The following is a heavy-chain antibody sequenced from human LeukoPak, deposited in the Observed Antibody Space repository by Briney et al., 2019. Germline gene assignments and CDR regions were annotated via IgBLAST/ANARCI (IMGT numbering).Heavy chain of an antibody. D-gene: IGHD6-6*01. CDR1: GGTFSSYA. CDR2: IIPIFGTA. CDR3: ARDPQPRYSSSNWFDP. Sequence: EASVKVSCKASGGTFSSYAISWVRQAPGQGLEWMGGIIPIFGTANYAQKFQGRVTITTDESTSTAYMELSSLRSDDTAVYYCARDPQPRYSSSNWFDPWGQGTLVTVSS. J-gene: IGHJ5*02. V-gene: IGHV1-69*05.